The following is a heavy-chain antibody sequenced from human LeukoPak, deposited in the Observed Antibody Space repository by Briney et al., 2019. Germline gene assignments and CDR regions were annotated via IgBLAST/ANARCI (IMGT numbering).Heavy chain of an antibody. V-gene: IGHV3-21*01. Sequence: PGGSLRLSCAASGFTFSSYSMNWVRQAPGKGLEWVSSISSSSSYIYYADSVKGRFTISRDNAKNSLYLQMNSLRAEDTAVYYCASTACSGGXXXENHPWGQGTLVTVSS. D-gene: IGHD2-15*01. CDR3: ASTACSGGXXXENHP. CDR1: GFTFSSYS. CDR2: ISSSSSYI. J-gene: IGHJ5*02.